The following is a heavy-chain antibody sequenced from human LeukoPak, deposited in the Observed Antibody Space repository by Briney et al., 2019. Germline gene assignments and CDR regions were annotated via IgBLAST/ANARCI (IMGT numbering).Heavy chain of an antibody. V-gene: IGHV3-30*02. CDR2: IRYDGSNK. CDR1: GFTFSSYG. D-gene: IGHD3-3*01. CDR3: AKDNYDFWSGYSEYNWFDP. Sequence: PGGSLRLSCAASGFTFSSYGMHWVRQAPGKGLEWVAFIRYDGSNKYYADSVKGRFTISRDNSKNTLYLQMNSLRAEDTAVYYCAKDNYDFWSGYSEYNWFDPWGQGTLVTVSS. J-gene: IGHJ5*02.